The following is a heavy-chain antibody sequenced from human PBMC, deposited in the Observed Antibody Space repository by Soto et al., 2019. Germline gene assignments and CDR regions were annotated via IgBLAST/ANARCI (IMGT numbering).Heavy chain of an antibody. V-gene: IGHV3-23*01. D-gene: IGHD2-15*01. CDR3: AKEVSGCSGGSCPIDY. CDR2: ISGSGGST. CDR1: GFTFSSYA. Sequence: GGSLRLSCAASGFTFSSYAMSWVRQAPGKGLEWVSAISGSGGSTYYADSVKGRFTISRDNSKNTLYLQMNSLRAEDTAVYYCAKEVSGCSGGSCPIDYWGQGTLVTVSS. J-gene: IGHJ4*02.